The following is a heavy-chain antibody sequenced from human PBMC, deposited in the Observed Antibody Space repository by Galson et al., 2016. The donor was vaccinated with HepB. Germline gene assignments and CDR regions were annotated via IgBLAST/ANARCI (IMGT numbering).Heavy chain of an antibody. CDR2: IWYDGSTK. CDR1: GFTFSNSG. V-gene: IGHV3-33*01. CDR3: ARDLRAYCGGDCPADY. D-gene: IGHD2-21*01. J-gene: IGHJ4*02. Sequence: SLRLSCAASGFTFSNSGMHWVRQAPGKWLEWVAVIWYDGSTKYYGDSVKGRFTISRDNSKNALYLQMISLRADDTAVYYCARDLRAYCGGDCPADYWGQGILVAVSS.